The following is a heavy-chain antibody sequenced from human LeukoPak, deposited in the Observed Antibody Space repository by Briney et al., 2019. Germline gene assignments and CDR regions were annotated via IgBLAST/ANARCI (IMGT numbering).Heavy chain of an antibody. CDR2: ISNSGSTK. CDR3: TRKGSQWDFLVDY. V-gene: IGHV3-48*03. D-gene: IGHD2/OR15-2a*01. J-gene: IGHJ4*02. Sequence: GGSLRLSCAASGFTFSSYEMNWIRQAPGKGLEWISYISNSGSTKYYADSVKGRFTISRDNSENSLYLQMDSLTAEDTAVYYCTRKGSQWDFLVDYWGQGTRVAVSP. CDR1: GFTFSSYE.